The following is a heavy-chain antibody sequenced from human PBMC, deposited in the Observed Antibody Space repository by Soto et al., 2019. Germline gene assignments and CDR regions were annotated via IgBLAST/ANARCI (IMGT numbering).Heavy chain of an antibody. CDR1: GYTFTSYG. V-gene: IGHV1-18*04. Sequence: ASVKVSCKASGYTFTSYGISWVRQAPGQGLEWMGWISAYNGNTNYAQKLQGRVTMTTDTSTSTAYMELRSLRSDDTAVYYCARGRPTVRSVHSSSMAVWRHGTTVPASS. CDR3: ARGRPTVRSVHSSSMAV. J-gene: IGHJ6*02. CDR2: ISAYNGNT. D-gene: IGHD4-17*01.